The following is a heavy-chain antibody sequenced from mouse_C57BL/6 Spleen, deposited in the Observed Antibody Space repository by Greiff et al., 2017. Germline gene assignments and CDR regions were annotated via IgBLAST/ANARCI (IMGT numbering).Heavy chain of an antibody. D-gene: IGHD1-1*01. Sequence: QVQLQQSGPELVKPGASVKISCKASGYTFTDYYINWVKQRPGQGLEWIGWIFPGSGSTYYNEKFKGKATLTVDKSSSTAYMLLSSLTSEDSAVYFGARDYGSSYWYFDVWGTGTTVTVTS. CDR3: ARDYGSSYWYFDV. CDR1: GYTFTDYY. V-gene: IGHV1-75*01. CDR2: IFPGSGST. J-gene: IGHJ1*03.